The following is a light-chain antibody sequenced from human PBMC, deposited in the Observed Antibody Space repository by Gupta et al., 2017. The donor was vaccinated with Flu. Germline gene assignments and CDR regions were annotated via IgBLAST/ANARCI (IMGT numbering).Light chain of an antibody. J-gene: IGLJ3*02. V-gene: IGLV6-57*01. CDR2: EDN. CDR3: QSYDSSNQV. CDR1: SGSIASNY. Sequence: MLTQPHSVSESPGKTVTLSCTRSSGSIASNYVQWYQQRPGSSPTTVIYEDNQRPSGVPDRFSGSIDSSSNSASLTISGLKTEDEDDYYCQSYDSSNQVFGGGTKLTVL.